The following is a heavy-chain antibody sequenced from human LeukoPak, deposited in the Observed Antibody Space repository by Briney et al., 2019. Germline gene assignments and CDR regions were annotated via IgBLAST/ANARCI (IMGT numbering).Heavy chain of an antibody. V-gene: IGHV3-30*03. CDR3: ARAADSSGFSPFQH. D-gene: IGHD3-22*01. Sequence: PGGSLTLSCAASGFPFSSYGMHWVRQAPGKGLEWVAVISYEGSNKYYEDSVKGRFTISRDNSKNTLYLQMNSLRAEDTAVYYCARAADSSGFSPFQHWGQGTLVTVSS. CDR1: GFPFSSYG. J-gene: IGHJ1*01. CDR2: ISYEGSNK.